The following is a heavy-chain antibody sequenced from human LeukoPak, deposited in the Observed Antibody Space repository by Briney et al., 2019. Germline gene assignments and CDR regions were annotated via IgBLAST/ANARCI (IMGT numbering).Heavy chain of an antibody. CDR2: ISSSGRTI. Sequence: QTGGSLRLSCAASGFTFSSYEMNWVRQAPGKGLEWVSYISSSGRTIYYADSVKGRFTISRDNAKNSLYLQMNSLRAEDTALYYCARRYYYHSSPIDSWGQGTLVTVSS. CDR1: GFTFSSYE. J-gene: IGHJ4*02. CDR3: ARRYYYHSSPIDS. V-gene: IGHV3-48*03. D-gene: IGHD3-22*01.